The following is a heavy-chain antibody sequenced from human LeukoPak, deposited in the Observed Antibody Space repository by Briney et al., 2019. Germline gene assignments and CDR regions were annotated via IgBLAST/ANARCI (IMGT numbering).Heavy chain of an antibody. CDR2: IKQDGSEK. V-gene: IGHV3-7*01. J-gene: IGHJ4*02. CDR1: GFTFSSYW. D-gene: IGHD1-26*01. Sequence: PGGSLRLSCAAFGFTFSSYWMSWVRQAPGKGLEWVANIKQDGSEKYYVDSVKGRFTISRDNAKNSLYLQMNSLRAEDTAVYYCAREAGRGFDYWGQGTLVTVSS. CDR3: AREAGRGFDY.